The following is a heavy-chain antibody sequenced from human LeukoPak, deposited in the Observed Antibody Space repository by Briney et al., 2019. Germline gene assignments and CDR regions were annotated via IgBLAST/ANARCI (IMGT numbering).Heavy chain of an antibody. CDR2: IYYSGST. D-gene: IGHD6-19*01. CDR1: GGSISSSSYY. J-gene: IGHJ4*02. V-gene: IGHV4-39*07. CDR3: ARGGGQWLASGVFDY. Sequence: SETLSLTCTVSGGSISSSSYYWGWIRQPPGKGLEWIGSIYYSGSTYYNPSLKSRVTISVDTSRNQFSLKLSSVTAADTAVYYCARGGGQWLASGVFDYWGQGTLVTVSS.